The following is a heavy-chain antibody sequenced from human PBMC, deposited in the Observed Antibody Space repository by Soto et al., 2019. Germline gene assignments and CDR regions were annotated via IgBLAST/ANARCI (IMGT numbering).Heavy chain of an antibody. J-gene: IGHJ4*02. V-gene: IGHV3-30*18. CDR1: GFGFSSYA. Sequence: WGSPRISCASSGFGFSSYAMHWVGQAPGKGLEWVAVISYDGSNKYYADSVKGRFTISRDNSKKTLYLQMNSLRAEDTAVYYCAKDEGSGSFYVTGDYWGQGTMVTVSS. CDR3: AKDEGSGSFYVTGDY. CDR2: ISYDGSNK. D-gene: IGHD3-10*01.